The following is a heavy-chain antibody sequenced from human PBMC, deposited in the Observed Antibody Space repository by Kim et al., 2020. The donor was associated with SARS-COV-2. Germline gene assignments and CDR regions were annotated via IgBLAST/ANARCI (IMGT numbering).Heavy chain of an antibody. CDR2: IKQDGSEK. D-gene: IGHD3-10*01. J-gene: IGHJ6*02. CDR1: GFTFSSYW. V-gene: IGHV3-7*01. CDR3: ARGPEDYGSGSYFLWPARYYYGMDV. Sequence: GGSLRLSCAASGFTFSSYWMSWVRQAPGKGLEWVANIKQDGSEKYYVDSVKGRFTISRDNAKNSLYLQMNSLRAEDTAVYYCARGPEDYGSGSYFLWPARYYYGMDVWGQGTTVTVSS.